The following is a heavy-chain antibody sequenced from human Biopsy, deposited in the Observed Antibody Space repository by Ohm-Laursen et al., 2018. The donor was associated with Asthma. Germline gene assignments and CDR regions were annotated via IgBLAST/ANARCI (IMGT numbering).Heavy chain of an antibody. CDR3: AKDVFPGWELRRGPDF. V-gene: IGHV3-30*18. Sequence: SLRLSCAASGFTFSNYGMHWVRQAPGKGLEWVAVISFDGSNKDFADSVKGRFTISRDNSKNTMYLEMNSLRTEDTAVYYCAKDVFPGWELRRGPDFWGQGTLVTVSS. CDR1: GFTFSNYG. J-gene: IGHJ4*02. D-gene: IGHD1-26*01. CDR2: ISFDGSNK.